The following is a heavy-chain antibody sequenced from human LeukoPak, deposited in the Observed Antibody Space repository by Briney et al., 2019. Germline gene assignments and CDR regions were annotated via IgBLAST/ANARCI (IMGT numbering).Heavy chain of an antibody. V-gene: IGHV4-34*01. CDR1: GGSIRSDKNY. Sequence: SETLSLTCTVSGGSIRSDKNYWSWIRQPPGKGLEWIGEINHSGSTNYNPSLKSRVTISVDTSKNQFSLKLSSVTAADTAVYYCARAAPLLWFGELWNNWFDPWGQGTLVTVSS. CDR3: ARAAPLLWFGELWNNWFDP. J-gene: IGHJ5*02. CDR2: INHSGST. D-gene: IGHD3-10*01.